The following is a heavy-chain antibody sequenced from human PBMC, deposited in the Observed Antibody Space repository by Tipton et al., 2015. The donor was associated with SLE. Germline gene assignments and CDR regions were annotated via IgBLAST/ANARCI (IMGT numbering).Heavy chain of an antibody. Sequence: TLSLTCTVSGGSISSSSYYWSWIRQPPGKGLEWIGYIYYSGSTNYNPSLKSRVTISVDTSKNQFSLKLSSVTAADTAVYYCARGSVTGDDYWGQGTLVTVSS. CDR2: IYYSGST. CDR3: ARGSVTGDDY. V-gene: IGHV4-61*01. D-gene: IGHD7-27*01. CDR1: GGSISSSSYY. J-gene: IGHJ4*02.